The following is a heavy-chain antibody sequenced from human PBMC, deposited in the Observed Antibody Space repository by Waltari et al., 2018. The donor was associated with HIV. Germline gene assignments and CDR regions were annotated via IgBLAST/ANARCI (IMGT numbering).Heavy chain of an antibody. CDR3: ARGAPSGSHYYGMDV. Sequence: EVQLVESGGGLVQPGGSLRLSCAASGFTFSSYWMHWVRQAPGKGLVCVSRINSDGSSTSYADSVKGRFTISRDNAKNTLYLQMNSLRAEDTAVYYCARGAPSGSHYYGMDVWGQGTTVTVSS. D-gene: IGHD1-26*01. CDR1: GFTFSSYW. CDR2: INSDGSST. J-gene: IGHJ6*02. V-gene: IGHV3-74*01.